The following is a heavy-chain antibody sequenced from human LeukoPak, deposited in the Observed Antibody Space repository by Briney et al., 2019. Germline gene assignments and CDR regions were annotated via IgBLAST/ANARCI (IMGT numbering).Heavy chain of an antibody. J-gene: IGHJ3*02. Sequence: GGPLRLSCAASGFTFSSYSMSWIRQAPGKGLEWVSYISSSSTYTNYVDSVKGRFTISRDNAKNSLYLQMNSLRAEDTAVYYCASAHYGSGSYYNRRNDAFDIWGQGTMVTVSS. V-gene: IGHV3-21*05. CDR1: GFTFSSYS. CDR3: ASAHYGSGSYYNRRNDAFDI. CDR2: ISSSSTYT. D-gene: IGHD3-10*01.